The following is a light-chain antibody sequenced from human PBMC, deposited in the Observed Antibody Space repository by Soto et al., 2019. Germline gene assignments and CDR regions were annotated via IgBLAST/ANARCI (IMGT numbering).Light chain of an antibody. J-gene: IGLJ1*01. CDR3: SSYTSSSTLYV. Sequence: QSALTQPASVSGSPGHSITIPSPETTSNVGGYNYVSWYQQHPGKAPKLMIYDVSNRPSGVSNRFSGSKSGNTASLTISGLQAEDEADYYCSSYTSSSTLYVFGTGTKLTVL. V-gene: IGLV2-14*01. CDR1: TSNVGGYNY. CDR2: DVS.